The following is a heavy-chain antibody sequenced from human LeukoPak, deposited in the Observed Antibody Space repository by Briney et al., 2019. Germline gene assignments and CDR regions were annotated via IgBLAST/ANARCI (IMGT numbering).Heavy chain of an antibody. D-gene: IGHD2-2*01. J-gene: IGHJ4*02. CDR2: ISYDGSNK. CDR1: GFTFSSYA. V-gene: IGHV3-30-3*01. Sequence: GGSLRLSCAASGFTFSSYAMHWVRQAPGKGLEWVAVISYDGSNKYYADSVKGRFTISRDNSKNTLYLQMNSLRAEDTAVYYCARDSHYIVVVPAALDYWGQGTLVTVSS. CDR3: ARDSHYIVVVPAALDY.